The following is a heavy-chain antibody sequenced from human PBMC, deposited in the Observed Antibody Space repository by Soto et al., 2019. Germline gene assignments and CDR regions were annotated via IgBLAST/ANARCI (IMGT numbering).Heavy chain of an antibody. J-gene: IGHJ4*02. CDR1: GGSVSSSTSY. V-gene: IGHV4-39*01. Sequence: SETLSLTCTVSGGSVSSSTSYWGWIRQPPGKGLEWIGNIYYSGSTYYNPSLKSRVTISLDTSKNQFSLKLSSVTAADTAVYYCARLGGLNGYSSAWYKYEHWGRGTLVTVSS. CDR3: ARLGGLNGYSSAWYKYEH. D-gene: IGHD6-19*01. CDR2: IYYSGST.